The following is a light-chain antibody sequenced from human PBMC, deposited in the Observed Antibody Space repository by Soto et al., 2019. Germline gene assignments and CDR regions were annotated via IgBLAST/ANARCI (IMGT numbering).Light chain of an antibody. CDR3: LQDYSFPWA. CDR2: GAS. J-gene: IGKJ1*01. CDR1: QGIRSD. V-gene: IGKV1-6*01. Sequence: IKVTQSPSSLSASVGDRVTISCRASQGIRSDLAWYQQKPGKVPKLLIYGASRLASGVPSRFSGSGFGTDFTLTISSLQPEDFATYYCLQDYSFPWAFGQGTKVE.